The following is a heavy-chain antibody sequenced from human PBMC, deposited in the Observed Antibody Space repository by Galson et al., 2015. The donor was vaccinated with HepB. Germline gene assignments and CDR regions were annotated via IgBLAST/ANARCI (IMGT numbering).Heavy chain of an antibody. J-gene: IGHJ3*02. Sequence: QVQLQESGPGLVKPSQTLSLTCTVSGGSISSSSYYWGWIRQPPGKGLEWIGSIYYSGSTYYNPSLKSRVTISVDTSKNQFSLKLSSVTAADTTVYYCARGARLLPSGAFDIWGQGTMVTVSS. CDR3: ARGARLLPSGAFDI. D-gene: IGHD2-15*01. CDR1: GGSISSSSYY. CDR2: IYYSGST. V-gene: IGHV4-39*01.